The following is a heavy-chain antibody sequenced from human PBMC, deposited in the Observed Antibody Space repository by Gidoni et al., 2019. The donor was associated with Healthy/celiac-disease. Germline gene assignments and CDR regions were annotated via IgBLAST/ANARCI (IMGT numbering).Heavy chain of an antibody. CDR3: AGSMDYYDSSGYANYYYYYMDV. CDR1: GFTFSSYS. D-gene: IGHD3-22*01. CDR2: ISSSSSTI. Sequence: EVQLVESGGGLVQPGGSLRLSCAASGFTFSSYSMNWVRQAPGKGLEWVSYISSSSSTIYYADSVKGRLTISRDNAKNSLYLQMNSLRAEDTAVYYCAGSMDYYDSSGYANYYYYYMDVWGKGTTVTVSS. J-gene: IGHJ6*03. V-gene: IGHV3-48*01.